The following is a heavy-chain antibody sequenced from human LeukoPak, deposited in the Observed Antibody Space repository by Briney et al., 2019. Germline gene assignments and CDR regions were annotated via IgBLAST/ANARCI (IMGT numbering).Heavy chain of an antibody. J-gene: IGHJ5*02. V-gene: IGHV3-7*03. CDR1: GFTLSTYW. D-gene: IGHD2-2*02. CDR3: AREFVVPAAIGWFDP. Sequence: GGSLRLSCAASGFTLSTYWMSWVRQAPGTGLEWVASIKQDGSEKSYVDSVKGRFTISRDNAKNSLYLQMNSLRAEDTAVYYCAREFVVPAAIGWFDPWGQGTLVTVSS. CDR2: IKQDGSEK.